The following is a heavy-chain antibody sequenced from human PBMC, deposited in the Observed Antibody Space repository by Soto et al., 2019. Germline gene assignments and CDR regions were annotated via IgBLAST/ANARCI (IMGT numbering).Heavy chain of an antibody. Sequence: ASVKVSCKASGHTFTSYYMHWVRQAPGQGLEWMGGIIPIFGTANYAQKFQGRVTITADESTSTAYMELSSLRSEDTAVYYCATRAAYSSSWYFDYWGQGTLVTVSS. CDR3: ATRAAYSSSWYFDY. D-gene: IGHD6-13*01. CDR1: GHTFTSYY. J-gene: IGHJ4*02. CDR2: IIPIFGTA. V-gene: IGHV1-69*13.